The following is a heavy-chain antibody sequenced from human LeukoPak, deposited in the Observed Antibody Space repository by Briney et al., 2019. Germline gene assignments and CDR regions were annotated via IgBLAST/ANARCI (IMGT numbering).Heavy chain of an antibody. CDR1: GGTFSSYA. CDR3: ARVSPSGPGAVKYATNEKHFDY. J-gene: IGHJ4*02. V-gene: IGHV1-69*04. D-gene: IGHD1-1*01. Sequence: GASVKVSCKASGGTFSSYAISWVRQAPGQGLEWMGRIIPILGIANYAQKFQGRVTITADKSTSTAYMELSSLRSEDTAVYYCARVSPSGPGAVKYATNEKHFDYWGQGTLVTASS. CDR2: IIPILGIA.